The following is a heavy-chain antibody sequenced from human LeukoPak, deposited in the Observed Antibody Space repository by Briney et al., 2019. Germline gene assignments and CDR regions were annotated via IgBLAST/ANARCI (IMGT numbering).Heavy chain of an antibody. CDR3: AREVAVAAEYYFDY. V-gene: IGHV1-18*01. J-gene: IGHJ4*02. CDR2: ISVYNGNT. D-gene: IGHD6-19*01. CDR1: SYTFTNYG. Sequence: ASVKVSCKASSYTFTNYGISWLRQAPGQGLEWMGWISVYNGNTNYAQKLQGRVTMTTDTSTSTAYMELRSLRSEDTAVYYCAREVAVAAEYYFDYWGQGTLVTVSS.